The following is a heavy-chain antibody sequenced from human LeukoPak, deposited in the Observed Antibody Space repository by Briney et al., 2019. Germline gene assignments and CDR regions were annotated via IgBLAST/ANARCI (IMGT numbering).Heavy chain of an antibody. CDR3: ARHNRDTSGWRRLGY. D-gene: IGHD6-19*01. J-gene: IGHJ4*02. Sequence: PGASLQISCKGSGSSFPSNWIGWVRQLPGKGLEWMGIINPADSEVRYSPSFQGQVTISADKSISNVYLQWSSLKASDTAMYYCARHNRDTSGWRRLGYWGQGTLVTVSS. CDR2: INPADSEV. V-gene: IGHV5-51*01. CDR1: GSSFPSNW.